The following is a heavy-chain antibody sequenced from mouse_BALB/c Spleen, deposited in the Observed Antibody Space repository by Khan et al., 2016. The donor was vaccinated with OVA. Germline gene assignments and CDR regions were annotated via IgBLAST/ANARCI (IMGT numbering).Heavy chain of an antibody. CDR2: INPSNGYT. V-gene: IGHV1-4*01. J-gene: IGHJ3*01. CDR3: VRDGADHRNDGWFAY. D-gene: IGHD2-14*01. Sequence: QVQLKQSGAELARPGASVKMSCKASGYTFTSYTIHWIKKRPGQGLEWIGYINPSNGYTNYNQKFKDKATLTTDKSSTTAYLQLSSLTSDDSAVYNCVRDGADHRNDGWFAYWGQGTLVTVSA. CDR1: GYTFTSYT.